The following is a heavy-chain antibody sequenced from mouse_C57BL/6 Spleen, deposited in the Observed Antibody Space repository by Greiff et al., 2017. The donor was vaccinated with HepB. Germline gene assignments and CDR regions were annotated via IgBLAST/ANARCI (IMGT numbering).Heavy chain of an antibody. J-gene: IGHJ2*01. D-gene: IGHD3-2*02. Sequence: QVQLKESGPELVKPGASVKISCKASGYSFTSYYIHWVKQRPGQGLEWIGWIYPGSGNTKYNEKFKGKATLTADTSSSTAYMQLSSLTSEDSAVYYCASDSSGYIDYWGQGTTLTVSS. CDR1: GYSFTSYY. CDR3: ASDSSGYIDY. CDR2: IYPGSGNT. V-gene: IGHV1-66*01.